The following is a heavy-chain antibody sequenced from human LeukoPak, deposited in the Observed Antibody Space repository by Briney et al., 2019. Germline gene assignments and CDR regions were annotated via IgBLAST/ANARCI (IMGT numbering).Heavy chain of an antibody. V-gene: IGHV4-39*01. Sequence: SSEALSLTCTVSGGSISSDSYYWAWIRQPPGKGLEWIASIYYSGSTYYNPSLKSRVTISVDTSRNQFSLKLSSVTAADTAVYYCASLAVAGLSEGYWGQGTLVIVSS. D-gene: IGHD6-19*01. CDR3: ASLAVAGLSEGY. CDR1: GGSISSDSYY. CDR2: IYYSGST. J-gene: IGHJ4*02.